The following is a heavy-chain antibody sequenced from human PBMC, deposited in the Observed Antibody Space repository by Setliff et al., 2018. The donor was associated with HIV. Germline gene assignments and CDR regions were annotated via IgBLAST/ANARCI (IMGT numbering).Heavy chain of an antibody. D-gene: IGHD3-22*01. CDR1: GYTFTSYA. CDR2: INAGNGNT. V-gene: IGHV1-3*01. Sequence: ASVKVSCKASGYTFTSYAMHWVRQAPGQRLEWMGWINAGNGNTKYSQKFQGRVTITRDTSASTAYMELSSLRSEDTAVYYCARAGWDSSGYYAPEGYFQHWGQGTLVTAPQ. J-gene: IGHJ1*01. CDR3: ARAGWDSSGYYAPEGYFQH.